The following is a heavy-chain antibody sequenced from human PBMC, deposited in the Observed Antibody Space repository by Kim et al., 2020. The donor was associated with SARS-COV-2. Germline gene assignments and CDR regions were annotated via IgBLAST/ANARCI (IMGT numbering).Heavy chain of an antibody. V-gene: IGHV4-39*01. D-gene: IGHD4-17*01. CDR3: ARGGDYGPDY. J-gene: IGHJ4*02. CDR2: ST. Sequence: STDYTPSLKSRVTISVDTSKNQFSLKLSSVTAADTAVYYCARGGDYGPDYWGQGTLVTVSS.